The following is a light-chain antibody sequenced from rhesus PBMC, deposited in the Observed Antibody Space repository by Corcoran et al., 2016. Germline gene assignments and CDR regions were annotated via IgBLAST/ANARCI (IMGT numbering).Light chain of an antibody. CDR3: QQYKSYPWT. V-gene: IGKV1-28*02. CDR2: AAT. J-gene: IGKJ1*01. CDR1: QGISSY. Sequence: DIQMTQSPSSLSASVGDTVTITCRASQGISSYLNWFQQKPGKAPKLLIYAATTLQSGVPSRFSGSGAGTDFTLTISHLQPAGFATYYCQQYKSYPWTFGQGTKVEIK.